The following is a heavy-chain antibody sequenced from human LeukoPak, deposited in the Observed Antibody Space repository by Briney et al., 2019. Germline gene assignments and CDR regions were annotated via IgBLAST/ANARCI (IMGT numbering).Heavy chain of an antibody. Sequence: PSETLSLTCTVSGGSISSYYWSWIRQPAGKGLEWIGRIYTSGSTNYNPSLKSRVTMSVDTSKNQFSLKLSSVTAADTAVYYCARGPYYYGSGSYYRYWFDPWGQGTLVTVSS. V-gene: IGHV4-4*07. CDR1: GGSISSYY. D-gene: IGHD3-10*01. CDR2: IYTSGST. CDR3: ARGPYYYGSGSYYRYWFDP. J-gene: IGHJ5*02.